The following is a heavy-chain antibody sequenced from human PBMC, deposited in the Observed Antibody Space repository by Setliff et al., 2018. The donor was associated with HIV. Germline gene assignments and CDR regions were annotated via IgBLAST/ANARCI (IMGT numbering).Heavy chain of an antibody. V-gene: IGHV4-61*02. CDR2: IYTSWST. CDR3: ARETYDYVWGTYRYCPRHFYY. J-gene: IGHJ4*02. Sequence: SETLSLTCTVSGGSISSGTSYWSWIRQPAGKGLEWIGRIYTSWSTNYNPPLKIRVSISVDTSKNRFSLKLSPVTAADTAVYYCARETYDYVWGTYRYCPRHFYYWGQGTLVTVSS. CDR1: GGSISSGTSY. D-gene: IGHD3-16*02.